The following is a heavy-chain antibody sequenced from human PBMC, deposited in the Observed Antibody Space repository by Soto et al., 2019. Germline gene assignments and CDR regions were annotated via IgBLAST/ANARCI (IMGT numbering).Heavy chain of an antibody. D-gene: IGHD3-3*01. CDR2: ISYDGSNK. V-gene: IGHV3-30*18. J-gene: IGHJ4*02. CDR3: AKESAETYYDFWSGYLGLDY. Sequence: PGGSLRLSCAASGFTFSSYGMHWVRQAPGKGLEWVAVISYDGSNKYYADSVKGRFTISRDNSKNTLYLQMNSLRAEDTAVYYCAKESAETYYDFWSGYLGLDYWGQGTLVTVSS. CDR1: GFTFSSYG.